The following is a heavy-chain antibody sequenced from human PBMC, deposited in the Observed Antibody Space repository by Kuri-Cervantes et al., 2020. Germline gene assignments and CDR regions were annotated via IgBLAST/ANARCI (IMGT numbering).Heavy chain of an antibody. Sequence: LSLTCAASGFSFSSFSMNWVRQAPGKGLEWIAYIRGGATAIFYADSVKGRFTISRDNSKNTLYLQMNSLRAEDAAVYYCAKDGSYSNNLADFDYWGQGTLVTVSS. J-gene: IGHJ4*02. V-gene: IGHV3-48*01. D-gene: IGHD4-11*01. CDR3: AKDGSYSNNLADFDY. CDR1: GFSFSSFS. CDR2: IRGGATAI.